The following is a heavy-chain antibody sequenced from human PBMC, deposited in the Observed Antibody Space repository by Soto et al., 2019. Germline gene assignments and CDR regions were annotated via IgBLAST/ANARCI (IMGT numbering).Heavy chain of an antibody. D-gene: IGHD6-19*01. V-gene: IGHV4-39*01. CDR2: IYYSGST. CDR1: GGSISSSSYY. Sequence: LQLQESGPGLVKPSETLSLTCTVSGGSISSSSYYWGWIRQPPGKGLEWIGSIYYSGSTYYNQALKSRVTISVDTSKNQFSLKLSSVTAADTAVYYCARHVAGYSSGLDYWGQGTLVTVSS. J-gene: IGHJ4*02. CDR3: ARHVAGYSSGLDY.